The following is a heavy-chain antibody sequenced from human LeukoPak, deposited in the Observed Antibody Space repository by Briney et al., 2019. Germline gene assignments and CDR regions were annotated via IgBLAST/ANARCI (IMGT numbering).Heavy chain of an antibody. V-gene: IGHV1-8*01. CDR1: GYTFTSYD. CDR3: ARTPVVPAATHRDGMDV. D-gene: IGHD2-2*01. J-gene: IGHJ6*02. Sequence: ASVKVSCKASGYTFTSYDINWVRQATGQGLEWVGWMNPNSGNTGYAQKFQGRVTMTRNTSISTAYMELSSLRSEDTAVYYCARTPVVPAATHRDGMDVWGQGTTVTVPS. CDR2: MNPNSGNT.